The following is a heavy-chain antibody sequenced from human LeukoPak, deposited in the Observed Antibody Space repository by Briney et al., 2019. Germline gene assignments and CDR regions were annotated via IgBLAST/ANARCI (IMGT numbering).Heavy chain of an antibody. D-gene: IGHD6-13*01. CDR1: GLSFSNAW. J-gene: IGHJ6*02. CDR2: IYSGGST. V-gene: IGHV3-53*01. CDR3: ARDHAYSSSWYADYYYYGMDV. Sequence: GGSLRLSCAASGLSFSNAWMSWVRQAPGKGLEWVSVIYSGGSTYYADSVKGRFTISRDNSKNTLYLQMNSLRAEDTAVYYCARDHAYSSSWYADYYYYGMDVWGQGTTVTVSS.